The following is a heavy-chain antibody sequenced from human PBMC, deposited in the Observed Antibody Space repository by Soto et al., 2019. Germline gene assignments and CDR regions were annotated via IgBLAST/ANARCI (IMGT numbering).Heavy chain of an antibody. CDR2: ISFDGSGK. CDR1: GFPFSSYT. V-gene: IGHV3-30*09. CDR3: ARDTVTSLTPYQGFYYYGMDV. Sequence: LRLSCTASGFPFSSYTMHWLRRAPGKGLEWVGIISFDGSGKYYADWLKGRIVISRDNSKDSLYLQMDTLRPDDTAIYYCARDTVTSLTPYQGFYYYGMDVWGQGTTVTVSS. J-gene: IGHJ6*02. D-gene: IGHD2-2*01.